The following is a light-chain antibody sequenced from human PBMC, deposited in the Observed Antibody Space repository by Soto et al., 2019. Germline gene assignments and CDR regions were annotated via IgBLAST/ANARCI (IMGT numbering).Light chain of an antibody. V-gene: IGLV2-23*02. CDR1: SGDVGGYNL. CDR2: EVT. J-gene: IGLJ1*01. Sequence: QSVVRQPGSGYRSRWPSNNFNCTGTSGDVGGYNLVSWYQQHPGKAPKLMIYEVTARPSGVSNRFSGSKSGNTASLTISGLQPDDEDDYYCCSYVGTSEVFRSGTRSPS. CDR3: CSYVGTSEV.